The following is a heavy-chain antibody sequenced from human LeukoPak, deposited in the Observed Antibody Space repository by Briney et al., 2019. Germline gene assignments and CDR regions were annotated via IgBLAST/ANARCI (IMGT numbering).Heavy chain of an antibody. V-gene: IGHV4-59*01. CDR1: GGSISSYY. J-gene: IGHJ4*02. Sequence: SETLSLTCTVSGGSISSYYWCWIRQSPGKGLEWIGYIYYSGSTNYNPSLKSRVTISVDTSKNQFSLKLSSVTAADTAVYYCARSERYSSGWYFYFDYWGQGTLVTVSS. CDR3: ARSERYSSGWYFYFDY. CDR2: IYYSGST. D-gene: IGHD6-19*01.